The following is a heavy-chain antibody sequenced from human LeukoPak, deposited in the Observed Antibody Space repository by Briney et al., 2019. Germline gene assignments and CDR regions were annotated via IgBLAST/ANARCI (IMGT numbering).Heavy chain of an antibody. CDR3: ARFIAAPYYFDY. CDR1: GFTFGSYE. CDR2: ISSSGSTI. V-gene: IGHV3-48*03. D-gene: IGHD6-13*01. Sequence: GGSLRLSCAASGFTFGSYEMNWVRQAPGKGLEWVSYISSSGSTIYYADSVKGRFTLSRDNAKNSLYLQMNSLRAEDTAVYYCARFIAAPYYFDYWGRGTLVTVSS. J-gene: IGHJ4*02.